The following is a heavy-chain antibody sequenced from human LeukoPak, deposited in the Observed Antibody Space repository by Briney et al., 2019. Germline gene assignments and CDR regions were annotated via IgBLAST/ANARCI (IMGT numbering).Heavy chain of an antibody. Sequence: PSETLSLTCAVYGGSFSGYYWSWIRQPPGKGLEWIGEINHSGSTNYNPSLKSRVTISVDTSKNQFSLKLSSVTAADTAVYYCASGGISDCSSTSCSPGWFDPWGQGTLVTVSS. CDR3: ASGGISDCSSTSCSPGWFDP. J-gene: IGHJ5*02. D-gene: IGHD2-2*01. V-gene: IGHV4-34*01. CDR2: INHSGST. CDR1: GGSFSGYY.